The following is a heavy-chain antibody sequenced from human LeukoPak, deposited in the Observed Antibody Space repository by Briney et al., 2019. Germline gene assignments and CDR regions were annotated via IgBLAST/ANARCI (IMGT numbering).Heavy chain of an antibody. J-gene: IGHJ4*02. CDR3: ARLLYDRSGYYYFDY. CDR2: IYHSGSI. Sequence: SETLSLTCTVSRGSITSTSHYWGWIRQPPGKGLEWIGSIYHSGSIYYNPSLKSRVTLSVDTSKSQFSLKLSSVTAADTAVYYCARLLYDRSGYYYFDYWGQGTLVTVSS. D-gene: IGHD3-22*01. CDR1: RGSITSTSHY. V-gene: IGHV4-39*01.